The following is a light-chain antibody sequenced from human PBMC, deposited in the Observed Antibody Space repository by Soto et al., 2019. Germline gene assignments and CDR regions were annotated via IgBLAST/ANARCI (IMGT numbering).Light chain of an antibody. CDR3: QQYGSSPLVT. CDR2: AAS. V-gene: IGKV3-20*01. CDR1: QSVSSSQ. Sequence: EIVLTQSPGTLSLSPGERATLSCRASQSVSSSQLVWCQQKHGQAPRLLVYAASTRATVIPDRFTSSGSGTDFTLTISRLEPEAFGVYYCQQYGSSPLVTFGQGTRLEIK. J-gene: IGKJ5*01.